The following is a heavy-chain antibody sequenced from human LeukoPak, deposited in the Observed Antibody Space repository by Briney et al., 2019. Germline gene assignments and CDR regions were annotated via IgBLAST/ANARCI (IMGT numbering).Heavy chain of an antibody. CDR1: GGTFSSYA. J-gene: IGHJ4*02. D-gene: IGHD6-19*01. CDR2: IIPIFGTA. V-gene: IGHV1-69*05. Sequence: SVKVSCKASGGTFSSYAISWVRKAPGQGLEWMGGIIPIFGTANYAQKFQGRVTITTDESTSTAYMELSSLRSEDTAVYYCASSGWYRGFDYWGQGTLVTVSS. CDR3: ASSGWYRGFDY.